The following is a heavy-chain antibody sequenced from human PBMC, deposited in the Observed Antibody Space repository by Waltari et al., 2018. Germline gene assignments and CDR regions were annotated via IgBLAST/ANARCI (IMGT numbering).Heavy chain of an antibody. V-gene: IGHV4-38-2*02. D-gene: IGHD3-16*01. CDR2: IYHSGST. J-gene: IGHJ3*02. CDR1: GYSISSGYY. CDR3: ARDRRGDLASYDAFDI. Sequence: QVQLQESGPGLVKPSETLSLTCTVSGYSISSGYYWGWIRQPPGKGLEWIGSIYHSGSTYYNPSLKSRVPISVDTSKNQFSLKLSSVTAADTAVYYCARDRRGDLASYDAFDIWGQGTMVTVSS.